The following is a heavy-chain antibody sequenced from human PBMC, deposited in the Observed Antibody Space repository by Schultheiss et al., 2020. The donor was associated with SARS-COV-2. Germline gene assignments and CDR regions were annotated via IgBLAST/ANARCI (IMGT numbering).Heavy chain of an antibody. V-gene: IGHV3-33*08. CDR2: IWYDGSNK. CDR3: ARVRRVTEDFDY. CDR1: GFTFGSYG. Sequence: GGSLRLSCAASGFTFGSYGMHWVRQAPGKGLEWVAVIWYDGSNKYYADSVKGRFTISRDNSKNTLYLQMNSLRAEDTAVYYCARVRRVTEDFDYWGQGTLVTVSS. J-gene: IGHJ4*02. D-gene: IGHD2-21*02.